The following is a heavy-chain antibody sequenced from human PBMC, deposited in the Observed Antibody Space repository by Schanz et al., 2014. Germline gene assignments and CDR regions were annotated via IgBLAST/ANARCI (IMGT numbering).Heavy chain of an antibody. CDR3: ARDPDWASRYFDL. V-gene: IGHV4-4*07. CDR1: GGSISSYY. D-gene: IGHD3-9*01. J-gene: IGHJ2*01. Sequence: QVQLQESGPGLVKPSETLSLTCTVSGGSISSYYWSWIRQPAGKGLEWIGRIYTSGSTNYNPSLKSQITMSLDTSKNEFSLKLSSVTAADTAVYYCARDPDWASRYFDLWGRGTLVTVSS. CDR2: IYTSGST.